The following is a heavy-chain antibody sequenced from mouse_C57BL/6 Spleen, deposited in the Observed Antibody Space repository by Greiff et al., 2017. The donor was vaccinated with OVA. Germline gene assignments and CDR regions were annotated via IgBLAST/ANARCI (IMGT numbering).Heavy chain of an antibody. D-gene: IGHD2-12*01. CDR3: ARHSHWYFDV. V-gene: IGHV1-69*01. J-gene: IGHJ1*03. Sequence: VQLKQPGAELVMPGASVKLSCKASGYTFTSYWMHWVKQRPGQGLEWIGEIDPSDSYTNYNQKFKGKSTLTVDKSSSTAYMQLSSLTSEDSAVYYCARHSHWYFDVWGTGTTVTVSS. CDR1: GYTFTSYW. CDR2: IDPSDSYT.